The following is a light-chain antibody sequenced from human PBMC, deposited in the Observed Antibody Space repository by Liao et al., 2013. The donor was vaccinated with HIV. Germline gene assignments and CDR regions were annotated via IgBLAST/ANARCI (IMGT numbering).Light chain of an antibody. V-gene: IGLV3-9*01. CDR1: NIGSKT. CDR3: QAWDSSTGV. CDR2: QDT. J-gene: IGLJ1*01. Sequence: SYELTQPPSLSVAPGQTARITCGGNNIGSKTVHWYQQQPGRSPVLVIYQDTKRPSGIPERFSGSNSGNTATLTISGTQAMDEADYYCQAWDSSTGVFGTGTKVTVL.